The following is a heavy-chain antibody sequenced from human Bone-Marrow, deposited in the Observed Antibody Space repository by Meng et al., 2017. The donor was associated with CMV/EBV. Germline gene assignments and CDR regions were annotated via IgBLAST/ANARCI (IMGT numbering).Heavy chain of an antibody. CDR2: INHSGST. V-gene: IGHV4-34*01. D-gene: IGHD3-3*01. CDR1: GGSFSGYY. Sequence: SDTLSLTCAVYGGSFSGYYWSWIRQPPGKGLEWIGEINHSGSTNYNTSLKRPVTISVDTSKNQFSLKLSSVTAADTAVYYWARDSIFGVVIIGYYGMDVWGQGTTVTVSS. J-gene: IGHJ6*02. CDR3: ARDSIFGVVIIGYYGMDV.